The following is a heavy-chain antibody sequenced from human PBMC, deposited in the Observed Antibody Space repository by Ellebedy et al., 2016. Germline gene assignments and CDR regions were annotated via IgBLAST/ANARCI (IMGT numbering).Heavy chain of an antibody. Sequence: GESLKISCAASGFTVSTNYMKWVRQAPGKGLEWVSAIFSDGNTYYADSVKGRFTISRVNSKNTLYLQMNSLRTEDTAVYYCARGVGSGWFDPWGQGTLVTVSS. CDR2: IFSDGNT. D-gene: IGHD2-15*01. J-gene: IGHJ5*02. CDR1: GFTVSTNY. CDR3: ARGVGSGWFDP. V-gene: IGHV3-53*01.